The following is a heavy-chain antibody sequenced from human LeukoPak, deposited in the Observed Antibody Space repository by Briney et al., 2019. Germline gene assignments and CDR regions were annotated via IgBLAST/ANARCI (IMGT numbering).Heavy chain of an antibody. Sequence: GASVKVSCKASGGTFSSYDINWVRQATGQGLEWMGWMNPNSGNTGYAQKFQGRVTMTRNTSISTAYMELSSLRSEDTAVYYCARGYHDSSGYLFDYWGQGTLVTVSS. J-gene: IGHJ4*02. V-gene: IGHV1-8*02. CDR1: GGTFSSYD. CDR2: MNPNSGNT. D-gene: IGHD3-22*01. CDR3: ARGYHDSSGYLFDY.